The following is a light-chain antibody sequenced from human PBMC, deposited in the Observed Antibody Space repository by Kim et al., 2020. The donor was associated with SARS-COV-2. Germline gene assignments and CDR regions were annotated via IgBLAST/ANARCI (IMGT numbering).Light chain of an antibody. CDR1: QSVSKN. Sequence: VSPGERATLSCRASQSVSKNLAWYQQKPGQSPRLLIYGAFTRAPGIPARFSGSGSGTEFTLTISSLQSEDFAVYYCQQYNNWPGRTFGQGTKLEI. J-gene: IGKJ2*01. CDR2: GAF. V-gene: IGKV3-15*01. CDR3: QQYNNWPGRT.